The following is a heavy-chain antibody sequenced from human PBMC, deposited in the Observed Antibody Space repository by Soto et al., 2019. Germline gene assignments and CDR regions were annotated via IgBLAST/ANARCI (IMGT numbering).Heavy chain of an antibody. J-gene: IGHJ6*03. CDR1: GFTFSSYG. CDR3: AKDGNDIVVVPAAFPGHYYYYYMDV. V-gene: IGHV3-30*18. D-gene: IGHD2-2*01. Sequence: GGSLRLSCAASGFTFSSYGMHWVRQAPGKGLEWVAVISYDGSNKYYADSVKGRFTISRDNSKNTLYLQMNSLRAEDTAVYYCAKDGNDIVVVPAAFPGHYYYYYMDVWGKGTTVTVSS. CDR2: ISYDGSNK.